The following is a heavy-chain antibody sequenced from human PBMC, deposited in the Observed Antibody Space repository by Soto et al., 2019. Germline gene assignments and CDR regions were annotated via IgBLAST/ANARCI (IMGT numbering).Heavy chain of an antibody. D-gene: IGHD2-2*01. CDR1: GGSISSGGYY. CDR2: MYYSGTT. J-gene: IGHJ6*02. Sequence: QVQLQESGPGLVKPSQTLSLTCTVSGGSISSGGYYWSWIRRHPGKGLEWIGYMYYSGTTYYNPSLNSRVTVSVDTSKTQFSLKLSSVTAADTAVYYCAIGSTSLGMDVWGQGTTVTVSS. V-gene: IGHV4-31*03. CDR3: AIGSTSLGMDV.